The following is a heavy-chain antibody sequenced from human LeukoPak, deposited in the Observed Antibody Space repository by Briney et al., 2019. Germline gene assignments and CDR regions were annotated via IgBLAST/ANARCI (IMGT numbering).Heavy chain of an antibody. CDR1: GFTFSSYA. CDR3: ARAHSPWIQLWLGLDY. D-gene: IGHD5-18*01. CDR2: ISSNGGST. J-gene: IGHJ4*02. V-gene: IGHV3-64*01. Sequence: PGGSLRLSCAASGFTFSSYAMHWVRQAPGKGLEYGSAISSNGGSTYYANSVKGRFTIPRDNSKNTLYLQMGSLRAEDMAVYYCARAHSPWIQLWLGLDYWGQGTLVTVSS.